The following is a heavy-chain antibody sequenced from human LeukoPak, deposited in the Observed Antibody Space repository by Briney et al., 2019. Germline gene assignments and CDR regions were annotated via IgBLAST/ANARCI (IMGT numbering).Heavy chain of an antibody. V-gene: IGHV4-61*01. J-gene: IGHJ4*02. CDR1: GASVSSGSYY. CDR2: IYYSGST. D-gene: IGHD5-18*01. CDR3: ARGSRGYSYG. Sequence: SETLSLTCTVSGASVSSGSYYWSWIRQPPGKGLEWIGYIYYSGSTNYNPSLKSRVTISVDTSRNQFSLKLSSVTAADTAVYYCARGSRGYSYGWGQGTLVTVSS.